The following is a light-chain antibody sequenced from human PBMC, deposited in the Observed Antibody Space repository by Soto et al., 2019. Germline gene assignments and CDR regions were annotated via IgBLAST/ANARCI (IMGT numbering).Light chain of an antibody. V-gene: IGKV3-11*01. Sequence: EIVLTQSPATLSLSPGERAILSCRASQSVGTYLAWYQQKPGQAPRLLIYDASNRATGIPARFGGSGSGTDFTLTINSLEPEDFSVYYCQQRSNWPVTFGPGTKLDIK. CDR3: QQRSNWPVT. CDR1: QSVGTY. J-gene: IGKJ3*01. CDR2: DAS.